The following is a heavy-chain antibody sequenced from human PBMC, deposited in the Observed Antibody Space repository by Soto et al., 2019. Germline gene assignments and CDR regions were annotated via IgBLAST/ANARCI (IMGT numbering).Heavy chain of an antibody. Sequence: EVQLVESGGGLIQPGGSLRLSCSASGFPFDDYAMHWVRQAPGKGLEWVSSITWNSDTIPYADSVRGRFTISRDNARNSLYLQMNSLRSEDTAFYYCAKDASSSLFYFDFWGRGTLVTVSS. J-gene: IGHJ4*02. D-gene: IGHD6-6*01. CDR1: GFPFDDYA. CDR2: ITWNSDTI. V-gene: IGHV3-9*01. CDR3: AKDASSSLFYFDF.